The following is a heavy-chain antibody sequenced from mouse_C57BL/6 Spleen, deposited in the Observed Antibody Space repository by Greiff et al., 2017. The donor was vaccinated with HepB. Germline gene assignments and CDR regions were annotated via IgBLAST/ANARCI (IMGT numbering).Heavy chain of an antibody. CDR1: GYTFTNYW. D-gene: IGHD2-4*01. J-gene: IGHJ4*01. CDR2: IYPGGGYT. Sequence: QVQLQQSGAELVRPGTSVKMSCKASGYTFTNYWIGWAKQRPGHGLEWIGDIYPGGGYTNYNEKFKGKATLTADKSSSTAYMQFSSLTSEDSAIYYCARSVYYDYDVFWAMDYWGQGTSVTVSS. CDR3: ARSVYYDYDVFWAMDY. V-gene: IGHV1-63*01.